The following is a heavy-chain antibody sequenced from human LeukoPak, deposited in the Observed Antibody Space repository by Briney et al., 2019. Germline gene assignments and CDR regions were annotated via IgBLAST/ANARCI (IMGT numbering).Heavy chain of an antibody. CDR3: ATAYYYDSSGYYSNAFDI. D-gene: IGHD3-22*01. CDR1: GYTLTELS. Sequence: ASVKVSCKVSGYTLTELSMHWVRQAPGKGLEWMGGFDPEDGETIYAQKFQGRVTMTEDTSTDTAYMGLSSLRSEDTAVYYCATAYYYDSSGYYSNAFDIWGQGTMVTVSS. CDR2: FDPEDGET. J-gene: IGHJ3*02. V-gene: IGHV1-24*01.